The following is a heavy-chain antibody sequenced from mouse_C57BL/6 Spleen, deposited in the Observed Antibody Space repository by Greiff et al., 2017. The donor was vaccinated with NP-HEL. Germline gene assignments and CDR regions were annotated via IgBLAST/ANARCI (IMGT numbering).Heavy chain of an antibody. CDR2: IYPGDGDT. CDR1: GYAFSSYW. Sequence: QVQLQQSGAELVKPGASVKISCKASGYAFSSYWMNWVKQRPGKGLEWIGQIYPGDGDTNYNGKFKGKATLTADKSSSTAYMQLSSLTSEDSAVYFCAIEGIYYGNYGGFDYWGQGTTLTVSS. CDR3: AIEGIYYGNYGGFDY. V-gene: IGHV1-80*01. J-gene: IGHJ2*01. D-gene: IGHD2-1*01.